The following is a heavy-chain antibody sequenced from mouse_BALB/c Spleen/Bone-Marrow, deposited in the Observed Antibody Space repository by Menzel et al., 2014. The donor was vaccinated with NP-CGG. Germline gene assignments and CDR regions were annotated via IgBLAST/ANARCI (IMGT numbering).Heavy chain of an antibody. V-gene: IGHV14-3*02. CDR2: IDPANVNT. Sequence: VQLQQSGAELVKPGASVKLPCTASGFNIKDTYIHWVKQRPEQGLEWIGRIDPANVNTKYDPKFQGKATITVDTSSNTAYLQLSSLTSEDTAVYYCARYRLGTYFDYWGQGTTLTVSS. D-gene: IGHD2-14*01. J-gene: IGHJ2*01. CDR1: GFNIKDTY. CDR3: ARYRLGTYFDY.